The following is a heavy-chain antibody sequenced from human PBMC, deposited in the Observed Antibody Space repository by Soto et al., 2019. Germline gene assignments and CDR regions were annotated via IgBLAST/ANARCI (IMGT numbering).Heavy chain of an antibody. Sequence: QVQLVQSGAEVKEPGSSVNVSCKTSGGTFGNTAVTWERQVPGQGLEWKGGIVPLFGTANYAQKFRGRVMITADESTSTAYMDLSSLRSDDTAIYYCARDGDPGYSFWSGPLGGGRFDPWGQGTLVTVSS. CDR1: GGTFGNTA. CDR3: ARDGDPGYSFWSGPLGGGRFDP. D-gene: IGHD3-3*01. V-gene: IGHV1-69*12. J-gene: IGHJ5*02. CDR2: IVPLFGTA.